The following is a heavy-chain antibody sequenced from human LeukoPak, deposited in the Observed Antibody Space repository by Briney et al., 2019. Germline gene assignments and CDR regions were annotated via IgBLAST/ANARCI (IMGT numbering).Heavy chain of an antibody. CDR3: ARDSRGIAAAPY. CDR1: GFTFSSYS. Sequence: GGSLRLSCAASGFTFSSYSVNWVRQAPGKGLEWVSSISSSSSYIYYADSVKGRFTISRDNAKNSLYLQMNSLRAEDTAVYYCARDSRGIAAAPYWGQGTLVTVSS. CDR2: ISSSSSYI. D-gene: IGHD6-13*01. J-gene: IGHJ4*02. V-gene: IGHV3-21*01.